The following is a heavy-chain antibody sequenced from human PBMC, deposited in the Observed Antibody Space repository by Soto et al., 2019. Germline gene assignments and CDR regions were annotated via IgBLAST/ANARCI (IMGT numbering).Heavy chain of an antibody. CDR2: INHSGST. V-gene: IGHV4-34*01. J-gene: IGHJ5*02. Sequence: PSETLSLTCAVYGGSFSGYYWSWIRQPPGKGLEWIGEINHSGSTNYNPSLKSRVTISVDTSKNQFSLKLSSVTAADTAVYYCARGGPGYEKHGPYNWFDPWGQGTLVTVSS. CDR3: ARGGPGYEKHGPYNWFDP. CDR1: GGSFSGYY. D-gene: IGHD5-12*01.